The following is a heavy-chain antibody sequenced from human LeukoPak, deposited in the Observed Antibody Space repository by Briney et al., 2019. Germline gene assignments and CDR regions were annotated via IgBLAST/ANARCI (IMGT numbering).Heavy chain of an antibody. Sequence: GGFLRLSCEASGFTFTTYWMSWVRQAPGKGLEWVANIKPDGSEKYYVDSVKGRFTISRDNAKNSLYLQMDSLRAEDTAVYYCARDRWELPRLVIDAFDIWGQGTMVTVSS. J-gene: IGHJ3*02. CDR2: IKPDGSEK. CDR3: ARDRWELPRLVIDAFDI. CDR1: GFTFTTYW. D-gene: IGHD1-26*01. V-gene: IGHV3-7*01.